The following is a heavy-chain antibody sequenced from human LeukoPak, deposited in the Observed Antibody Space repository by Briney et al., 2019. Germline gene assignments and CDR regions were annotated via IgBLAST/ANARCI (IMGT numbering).Heavy chain of an antibody. Sequence: SETLSLTCIVPGGSISSYYWSWIRQPPGKGLEWIGYIYYSGSTNYNPSLKSRVTISVDTSKNQFSLKLSSVTAADTAVYYCAREGRYCSSTSCSKSFDYWGQGTLVTVSS. D-gene: IGHD2-2*01. J-gene: IGHJ4*02. CDR1: GGSISSYY. CDR2: IYYSGST. CDR3: AREGRYCSSTSCSKSFDY. V-gene: IGHV4-59*01.